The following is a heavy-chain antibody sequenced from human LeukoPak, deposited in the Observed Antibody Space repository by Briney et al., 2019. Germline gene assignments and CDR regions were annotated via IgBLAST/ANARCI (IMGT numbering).Heavy chain of an antibody. D-gene: IGHD3-9*01. V-gene: IGHV4-39*07. Sequence: SETLSLTCTVSGGSISSSSYYWGWIRQPPGKGLEWIGSIYYSGSTYYNPSLKSRVTISVDTSKNQFSLKLSSVSAADTAVYYCARVGDYNILTGTYYFNYWGQGTLVTVSS. CDR2: IYYSGST. CDR1: GGSISSSSYY. J-gene: IGHJ4*02. CDR3: ARVGDYNILTGTYYFNY.